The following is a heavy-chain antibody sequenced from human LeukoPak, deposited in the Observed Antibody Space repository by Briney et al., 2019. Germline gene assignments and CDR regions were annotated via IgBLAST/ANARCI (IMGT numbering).Heavy chain of an antibody. CDR2: IYYGGST. J-gene: IGHJ5*02. D-gene: IGHD3-10*01. CDR1: GGSISSISYY. Sequence: PSETLSLTCTVSGGSISSISYYWGWIRQPPGKGLEWIGSIYYGGSTYYNPSLKSRVTISVDTSKNQFSLKLSSVTAADTAVYYCAREGRGVIIGNWSDPWGQGTLVTVSS. CDR3: AREGRGVIIGNWSDP. V-gene: IGHV4-39*07.